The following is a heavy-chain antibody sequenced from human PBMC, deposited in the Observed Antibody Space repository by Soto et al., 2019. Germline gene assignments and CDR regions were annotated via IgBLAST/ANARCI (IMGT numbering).Heavy chain of an antibody. CDR2: IYYSGST. CDR1: GGSINSGSYY. D-gene: IGHD3-9*01. CDR3: ARGLSDILTGYYSN. V-gene: IGHV4-39*01. J-gene: IGHJ4*02. Sequence: SETLSLTCTVSGGSINSGSYYWGWIRQPPGKGLEWVGDIYYSGSTYYNPSLKSRVTVSVDTSKNQFSLMLSSVTATDTAVYYCARGLSDILTGYYSNWGQGTLVTVSS.